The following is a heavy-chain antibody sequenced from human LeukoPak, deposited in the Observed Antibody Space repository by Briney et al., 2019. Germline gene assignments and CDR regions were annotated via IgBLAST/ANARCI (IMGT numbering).Heavy chain of an antibody. J-gene: IGHJ4*02. CDR3: ARGEMATIIFRFDY. V-gene: IGHV1-18*01. CDR1: GYTFTSYG. D-gene: IGHD5-24*01. Sequence: ASVKVSCKAAGYTFTSYGISWLRQAPGQGLEWMGWISAYNGNTNYAQKLQGRVTMATDTSTSTAYMELRSLRSDDTAVYYCARGEMATIIFRFDYWGQGTLVTVSS. CDR2: ISAYNGNT.